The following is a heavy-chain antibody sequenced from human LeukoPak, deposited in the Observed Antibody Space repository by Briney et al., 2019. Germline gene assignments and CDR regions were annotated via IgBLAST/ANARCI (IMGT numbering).Heavy chain of an antibody. J-gene: IGHJ4*02. CDR2: IYTSGST. D-gene: IGHD3-16*01. CDR3: ARHRFGHLFDY. Sequence: SETLSLTCTVSGGSISSYYWSWIRQPAGKGLEWIGRIYTSGSTHYSPSLKSRVTVSLDTSRNQVSLILSSVTAADTAVYYCARHRFGHLFDYWGQGTLVFVSS. CDR1: GGSISSYY. V-gene: IGHV4-4*07.